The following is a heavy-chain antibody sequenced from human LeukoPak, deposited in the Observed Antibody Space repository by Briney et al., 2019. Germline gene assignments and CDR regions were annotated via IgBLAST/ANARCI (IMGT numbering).Heavy chain of an antibody. CDR1: GFNFGVYS. Sequence: GGSLRLSCVASGFNFGVYSMDWVRQAPGKGLEYVSGIDSGDNTYYARSVKGRYTISRDNSKNTLYLQMDSLRLEDMGLFYCARRVTYYGEYHSWAQGTLVTVSA. D-gene: IGHD1-26*01. J-gene: IGHJ4*02. CDR3: ARRVTYYGEYHS. CDR2: IDSGDNT. V-gene: IGHV3-64*01.